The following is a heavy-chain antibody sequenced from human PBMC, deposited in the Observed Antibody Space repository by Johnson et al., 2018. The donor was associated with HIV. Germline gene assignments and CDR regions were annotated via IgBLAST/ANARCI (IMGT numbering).Heavy chain of an antibody. D-gene: IGHD1-26*01. V-gene: IGHV3-72*01. CDR3: ARGCGSRSGSPCYDPFDI. CDR2: TRKKVNSYTT. Sequence: VQLVESGGGVVQPGRSLRLSCAASGFAFSNYGMHWVRQAPGKGLEWVGRTRKKVNSYTTEYAASVKGRFTVSRDDSKNSVYLQMNSLTPEDTAVYYCARGCGSRSGSPCYDPFDIWGQGTMVTVSS. CDR1: GFAFSNYG. J-gene: IGHJ3*02.